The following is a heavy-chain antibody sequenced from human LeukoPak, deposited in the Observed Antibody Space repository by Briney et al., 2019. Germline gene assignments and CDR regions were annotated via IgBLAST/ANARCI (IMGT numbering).Heavy chain of an antibody. CDR3: AKDPRGSYSRDYYYYMDV. CDR1: GFTFSSYG. J-gene: IGHJ6*03. D-gene: IGHD1-26*01. V-gene: IGHV3-33*06. Sequence: GGSLRLSCAASGFTFSSYGMQWVRQAPGKGLEWVAVIWYDGSNKYYADSVKGRFTISRDNSKNTLYLQMNSLRAEDAAVYYCAKDPRGSYSRDYYYYMDVWGKGTTVTVSS. CDR2: IWYDGSNK.